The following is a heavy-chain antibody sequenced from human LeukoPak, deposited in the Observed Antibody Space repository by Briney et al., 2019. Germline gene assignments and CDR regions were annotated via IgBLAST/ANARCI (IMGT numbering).Heavy chain of an antibody. CDR1: GGSISSSSYY. CDR2: IYYSGST. V-gene: IGHV4-39*01. J-gene: IGHJ4*02. Sequence: SETLSLTCTVSGGSISSSSYYWGWIRQPPGKGLEWIGSIYYSGSTYYNPSLKSRVTISVDTSKNQFSLKLSSVTAADTAVYYCARAANYYDSSGYYYGFDYWGQGTLVTVSS. CDR3: ARAANYYDSSGYYYGFDY. D-gene: IGHD3-22*01.